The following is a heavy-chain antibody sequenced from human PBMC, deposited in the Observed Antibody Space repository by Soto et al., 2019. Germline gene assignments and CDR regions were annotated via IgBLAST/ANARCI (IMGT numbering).Heavy chain of an antibody. Sequence: GGSLRLSCAAFGLSLNSYAMHWVRQSPGKGLEWVAFISSGSDYLYYADSVKGRFTVSRDNAKSSLYLQMNSLTDDDTALYYCASEFCSGGSCYSRIFDYWGQGSLVTVSS. CDR3: ASEFCSGGSCYSRIFDY. V-gene: IGHV3-21*04. CDR2: ISSGSDYL. J-gene: IGHJ4*02. D-gene: IGHD2-15*01. CDR1: GLSLNSYA.